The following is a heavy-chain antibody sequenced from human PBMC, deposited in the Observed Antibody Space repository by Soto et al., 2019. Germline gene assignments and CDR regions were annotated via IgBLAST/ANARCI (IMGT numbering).Heavy chain of an antibody. V-gene: IGHV4-4*07. D-gene: IGHD6-19*01. Sequence: PSETLSLTCTVSGASISSYFWTWIRQPAGKGLDWIGRISTSGNTNYNPSLTRRVTMSVDTSKNHFSLNLSSVTAADTAVYYCAREAGPDRWFDPWGQGTLVTVSS. J-gene: IGHJ5*02. CDR3: AREAGPDRWFDP. CDR2: ISTSGNT. CDR1: GASISSYF.